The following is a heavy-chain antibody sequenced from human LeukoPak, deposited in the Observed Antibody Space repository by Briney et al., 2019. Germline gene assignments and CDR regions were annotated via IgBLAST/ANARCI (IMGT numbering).Heavy chain of an antibody. J-gene: IGHJ4*02. D-gene: IGHD4-23*01. CDR1: GGSISRYY. Sequence: PSETLSLTCTVSGGSISRYYWSWIRQPPGKGLEWIGYIHYSGNTKHNLSLQSRVTISVDTSKNQFSLKLSSVTAADTAVYYCARGGNYGGNFDYWGQGTLVTVSS. V-gene: IGHV4-59*01. CDR2: IHYSGNT. CDR3: ARGGNYGGNFDY.